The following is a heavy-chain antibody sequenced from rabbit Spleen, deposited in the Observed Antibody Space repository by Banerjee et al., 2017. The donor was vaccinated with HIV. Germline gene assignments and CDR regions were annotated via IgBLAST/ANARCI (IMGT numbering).Heavy chain of an antibody. D-gene: IGHD3-1*01. V-gene: IGHV1S45*01. CDR3: ARNNLDGTAYAP. CDR1: GFSFSSSYY. J-gene: IGHJ2*01. Sequence: QEQLVESGGDLVQPGASLTLTCTASGFSFSSSYYMCWVRQAPGKGLDWIGCIRTGSSGTTYYANWAKGRLTISKTSSTTVTLQMTSLTGADTATYFCARNNLDGTAYAPWGQGTLVTVS. CDR2: IRTGSSGTT.